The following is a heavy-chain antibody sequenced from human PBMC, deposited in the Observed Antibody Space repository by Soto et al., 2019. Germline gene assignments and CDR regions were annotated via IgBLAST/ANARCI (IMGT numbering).Heavy chain of an antibody. J-gene: IGHJ4*02. CDR2: MYNTGST. D-gene: IGHD6-19*01. CDR1: GGSISGYY. CDR3: ARQRGIAVAGTDL. Sequence: SETLALTCTVSGGSISGYYWSWIRQPPGKGLEWIGYMYNTGSTVYNPSFKSRVTISIDMSKHQFSLNLRSVTTADTAVYYCARQRGIAVAGTDLWGQGNLVTVX. V-gene: IGHV4-59*08.